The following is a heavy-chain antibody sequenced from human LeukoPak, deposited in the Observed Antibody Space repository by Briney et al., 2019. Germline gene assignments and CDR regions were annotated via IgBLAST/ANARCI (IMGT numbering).Heavy chain of an antibody. CDR3: AKDISSPLNY. CDR2: ISSSGSTL. J-gene: IGHJ4*02. CDR1: GFTFSDYY. V-gene: IGHV3-11*01. Sequence: GGSLRLSCAASGFTFSDYYMSWIRQAPGKGLEWVSYISSSGSTLYYADSVRGRITISRDNAKNSLYLQMNSLRAEDTALYYCAKDISSPLNYWGQGTLVTVSS.